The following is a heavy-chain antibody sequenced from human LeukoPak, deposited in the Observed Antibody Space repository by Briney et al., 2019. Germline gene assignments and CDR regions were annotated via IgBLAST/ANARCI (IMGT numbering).Heavy chain of an antibody. J-gene: IGHJ6*02. CDR3: ARGQHGAYYDILTGYSSYYYYYGMDV. Sequence: GASVKVSCKASGGTFSSYAISWVRQAPGQGLEWMGRIIPILGIANYAQKFQGRVTITADKSTSTAYMELSSLRSEDTAVYYCARGQHGAYYDILTGYSSYYYYYGMDVWGQGTTVTVSS. CDR1: GGTFSSYA. D-gene: IGHD3-9*01. V-gene: IGHV1-69*04. CDR2: IIPILGIA.